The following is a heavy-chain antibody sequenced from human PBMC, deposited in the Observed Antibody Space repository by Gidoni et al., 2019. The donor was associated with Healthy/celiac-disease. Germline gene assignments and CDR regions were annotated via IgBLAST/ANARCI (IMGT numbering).Heavy chain of an antibody. J-gene: IGHJ4*02. Sequence: QVQLQESGPGLVQPSETLSLTCTVSGGSISSYYWSWIRQPPGKGLEWIGYIYYSGSTNNNPSLKSRVTISVDTSKNQFSLNLRSVTAADTAVYYCARGTGIAARLSPFDYWGQGTLVTVSS. CDR3: ARGTGIAARLSPFDY. CDR2: IYYSGST. D-gene: IGHD6-6*01. V-gene: IGHV4-59*01. CDR1: GGSISSYY.